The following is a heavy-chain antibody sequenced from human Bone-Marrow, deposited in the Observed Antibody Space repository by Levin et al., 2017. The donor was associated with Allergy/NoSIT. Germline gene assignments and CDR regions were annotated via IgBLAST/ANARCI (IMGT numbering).Heavy chain of an antibody. CDR1: GFTFSDFW. Sequence: GGSLRLSCAASGFTFSDFWMSWVRQTPGKGLEWVANIKQDGRQTYYVDSVKGRFTISRDNADKSLDLQMTSLRAEDSAVYYCAKDTPLVSGTRWSRNCFDYWGQGTLVAVSS. CDR2: IKQDGRQT. D-gene: IGHD2-8*02. CDR3: AKDTPLVSGTRWSRNCFDY. J-gene: IGHJ4*02. V-gene: IGHV3-7*03.